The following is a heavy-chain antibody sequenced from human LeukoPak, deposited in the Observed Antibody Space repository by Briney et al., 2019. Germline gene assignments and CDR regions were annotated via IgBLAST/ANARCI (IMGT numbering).Heavy chain of an antibody. CDR3: ARESGYCTNGVCYTDGFWFDP. J-gene: IGHJ5*02. D-gene: IGHD2-8*01. CDR2: INPNSGGT. V-gene: IGHV1-2*02. CDR1: GYTFTGYY. Sequence: ASVKVSCKASGYTFTGYYMHWVRQAPGQGLEWMGWINPNSGGTNYAQKFQGRVTMTRDTSISTAYMELSRLRSDDTAVYYCARESGYCTNGVCYTDGFWFDPWGQGTLVTVSS.